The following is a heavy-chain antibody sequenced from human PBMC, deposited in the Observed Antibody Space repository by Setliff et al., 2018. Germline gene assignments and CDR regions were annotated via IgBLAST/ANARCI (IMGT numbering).Heavy chain of an antibody. J-gene: IGHJ6*02. D-gene: IGHD4-17*01. Sequence: GESLTISCKGSGYSFTSYWIAWVRQMPGKGLEWMGIIYPGDSDTSYSPSFQGQVTISADRSTRTAYLQWSSLKASDTAFYYCARSDYGDYFAWDSYGMDVWGQGTTVTVSS. CDR1: GYSFTSYW. V-gene: IGHV5-51*01. CDR2: IYPGDSDT. CDR3: ARSDYGDYFAWDSYGMDV.